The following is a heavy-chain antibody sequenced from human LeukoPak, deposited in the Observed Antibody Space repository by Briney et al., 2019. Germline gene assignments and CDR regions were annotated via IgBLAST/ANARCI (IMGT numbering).Heavy chain of an antibody. CDR1: GGSISSSSYY. Sequence: PSETLSLTCTVSGGSISSSSYYWGWIRQPPGKGLEWIGSIYYSGSTYYNPSLKSRVTISVDTSKNQFSLKLSSVTAADTAVYYCATQGSAYSSGWCPYYFDYWGQGTLVTVSS. CDR2: IYYSGST. V-gene: IGHV4-39*01. CDR3: ATQGSAYSSGWCPYYFDY. D-gene: IGHD6-19*01. J-gene: IGHJ4*02.